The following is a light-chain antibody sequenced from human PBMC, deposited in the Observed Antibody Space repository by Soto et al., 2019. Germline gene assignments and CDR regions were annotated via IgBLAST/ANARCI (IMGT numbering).Light chain of an antibody. CDR3: QQYGSSPRT. Sequence: EIVLTQSPGTLSLSPGARATLSCRASQSVSTSSLAWYQQKGGQAPRLLIHGASSRATGIPDRFSGSGSGTDFTLTISRLEPEDLAVYYCQQYGSSPRTFGQGTKVEVK. J-gene: IGKJ1*01. V-gene: IGKV3-20*01. CDR2: GAS. CDR1: QSVSTSS.